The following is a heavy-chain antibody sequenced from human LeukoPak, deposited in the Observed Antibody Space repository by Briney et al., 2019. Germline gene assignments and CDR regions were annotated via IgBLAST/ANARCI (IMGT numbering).Heavy chain of an antibody. CDR1: GFTFSSYA. J-gene: IGHJ5*02. D-gene: IGHD3-3*01. V-gene: IGHV3-30-3*01. CDR2: ISYDGSNK. Sequence: GGSLRLSCAASGFTFSSYAMHWVRQAPGKGLEWVAVISYDGSNKYYADSVKGRFTISRDNSKNTLYLQMNSLRAEDTAVYYCARDPRLYCDFWSGYSNHNWFDPWGQGTLVTVSS. CDR3: ARDPRLYCDFWSGYSNHNWFDP.